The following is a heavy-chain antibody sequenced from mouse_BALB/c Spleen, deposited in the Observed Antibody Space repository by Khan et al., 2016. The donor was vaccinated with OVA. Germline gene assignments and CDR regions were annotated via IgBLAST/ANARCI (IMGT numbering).Heavy chain of an antibody. CDR3: SSHISGTFAY. Sequence: EVELVESGGDLVRPGGSLKLSCAASGFTFSAYGMSWVRQRPHKSLVWVATINSDGYYTYYPASLKGRFIISRDNAKNPLYLQLRTLKSEDTAMYYCSSHISGTFAYWGQGTLVTVSA. J-gene: IGHJ3*01. CDR2: INSDGYYT. D-gene: IGHD1-3*01. CDR1: GFTFSAYG. V-gene: IGHV5-6*01.